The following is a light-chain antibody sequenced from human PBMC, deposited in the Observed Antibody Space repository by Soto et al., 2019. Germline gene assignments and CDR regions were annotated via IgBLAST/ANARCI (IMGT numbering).Light chain of an antibody. V-gene: IGKV3-11*01. CDR3: HQHHSWPRT. Sequence: LTYSPSTLSSFPADRVTPSCRAGQYINTRLAWYQHRPGQAPRLLIYETSIRAAGIPGRFSASGTGTDFTLTISDVQPEDFAVYYCHQHHSWPRTFGQGTKVDI. CDR1: QYINTR. J-gene: IGKJ1*01. CDR2: ETS.